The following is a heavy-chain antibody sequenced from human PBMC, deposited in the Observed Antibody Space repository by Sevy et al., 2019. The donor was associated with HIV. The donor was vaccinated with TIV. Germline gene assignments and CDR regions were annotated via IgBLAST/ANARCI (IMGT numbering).Heavy chain of an antibody. CDR3: ARSGSLYYYYYGMDV. CDR1: GYTFTGYY. V-gene: IGHV1-2*02. Sequence: ASVKVSCKASGYTFTGYYMHWVRQAPGQGLEWMGWINPNSGGTNYAQKFQGRVTMTRDTSISTACMELSRLRSDDTAVYYCARSGSLYYYYYGMDVWGQGTTVTVSS. J-gene: IGHJ6*02. CDR2: INPNSGGT.